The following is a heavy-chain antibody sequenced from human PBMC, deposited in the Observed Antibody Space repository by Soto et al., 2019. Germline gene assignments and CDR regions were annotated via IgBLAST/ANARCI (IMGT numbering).Heavy chain of an antibody. CDR1: GFTFSSYR. CDR3: AREYSSSKGIDV. D-gene: IGHD6-6*01. V-gene: IGHV3-21*01. Sequence: EVQLVESGGGLVKPRGSLRLSCAASGFTFSSYRMNWVRQAPGKGLEWVSSISSSSSYIYYADSVKGRFTISRDNAKNSLYLQMNSLRAEDTAVYYCAREYSSSKGIDVWGQGTTVTVSS. CDR2: ISSSSSYI. J-gene: IGHJ6*02.